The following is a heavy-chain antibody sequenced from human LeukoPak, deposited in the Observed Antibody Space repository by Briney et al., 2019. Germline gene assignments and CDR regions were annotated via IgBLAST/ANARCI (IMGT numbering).Heavy chain of an antibody. CDR1: GGSISTYNW. CDR3: AKTHSHFPPYFDY. CDR2: IFYSGSI. D-gene: IGHD4-11*01. V-gene: IGHV4-4*02. J-gene: IGHJ4*02. Sequence: SETLSLTCAISGGSISTYNWWSWVRQPPGKGLEWIGEIFYSGSINYNPSLKSRVTLSLDKSENQFSLQLSSVTAADTAMYYCAKTHSHFPPYFDYWGQGTLVIVSS.